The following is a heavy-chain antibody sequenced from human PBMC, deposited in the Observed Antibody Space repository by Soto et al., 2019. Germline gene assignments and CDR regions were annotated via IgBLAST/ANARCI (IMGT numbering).Heavy chain of an antibody. J-gene: IGHJ1*01. CDR2: ISGSGGST. CDR3: AKDQYCSGGSCYSKYFQH. Sequence: GSLRLSCAASGFTFSSYAMSWVRQAPGKGLEWVSAISGSGGSTYYADSVKGRFTISRDNSKNTLYLQMNSLRAEDTAVYYCAKDQYCSGGSCYSKYFQHWGQGTLVTVS. V-gene: IGHV3-23*01. CDR1: GFTFSSYA. D-gene: IGHD2-15*01.